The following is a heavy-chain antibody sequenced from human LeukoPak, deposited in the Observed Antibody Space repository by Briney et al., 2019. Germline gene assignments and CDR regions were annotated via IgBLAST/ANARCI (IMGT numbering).Heavy chain of an antibody. CDR1: GGSLSGYY. D-gene: IGHD6-19*01. CDR3: ARQQWVVSDY. Sequence: SDTLSLTCAVYGGSLSGYYWSWIRQPPGKGREGIGEINHSGSTNYNPSLKSRVTISVDTSKNQFSLKLSSVTAADHAVYYRARQQWVVSDYWGQGTLVTVSS. CDR2: INHSGST. J-gene: IGHJ4*02. V-gene: IGHV4-34*01.